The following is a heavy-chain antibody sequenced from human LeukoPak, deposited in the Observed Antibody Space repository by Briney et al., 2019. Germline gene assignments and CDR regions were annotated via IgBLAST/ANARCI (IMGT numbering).Heavy chain of an antibody. CDR1: GFTVSSNY. V-gene: IGHV3-53*01. Sequence: GGSLRLSCAASGFTVSSNYMSWVRQAPGKGLEWVSVIYSGGSTYYADSVKGRFTTSRDNSKNTLYLQMNSLRAEDTAVYYCAREVRPSGVYDYWGQGTLVTVSS. CDR2: IYSGGST. D-gene: IGHD3-10*01. CDR3: AREVRPSGVYDY. J-gene: IGHJ4*02.